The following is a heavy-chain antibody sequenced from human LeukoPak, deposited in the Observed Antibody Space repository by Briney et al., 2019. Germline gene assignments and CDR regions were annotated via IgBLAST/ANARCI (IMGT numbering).Heavy chain of an antibody. J-gene: IGHJ4*02. V-gene: IGHV4-59*12. CDR3: ARGSYSSITTSFDY. CDR2: IYYSGST. D-gene: IGHD6-13*01. CDR1: GGSISSYY. Sequence: PSETLSLTCTVSGGSISSYYWSWIRQPPGKGLEWIGYIYYSGSTNYNPSLKSRVTISVDTSKDQFSLKLSSVTAADTAVYYCARGSYSSITTSFDYWGQGTLVTVSS.